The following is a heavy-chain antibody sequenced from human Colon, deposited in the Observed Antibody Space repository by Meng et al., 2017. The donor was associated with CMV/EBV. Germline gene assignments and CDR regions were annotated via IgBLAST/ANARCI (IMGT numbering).Heavy chain of an antibody. V-gene: IGHV4-39*07. J-gene: IGHJ4*02. Sequence: QLPLASPGQVLVKPSDNLSSTCTVSGGSFNSNSYFWGWIRQPPGKGLEYIGSIYNSGSAYYNPSLKSRVTISLDTSKNQFSLKLSSVTAADTAMYYCARVVLNFFDYWGQGTLVTVSS. D-gene: IGHD3-10*02. CDR2: IYNSGSA. CDR3: ARVVLNFFDY. CDR1: GGSFNSNSYF.